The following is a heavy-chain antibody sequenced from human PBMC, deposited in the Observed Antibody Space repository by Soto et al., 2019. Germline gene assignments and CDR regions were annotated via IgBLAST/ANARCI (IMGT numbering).Heavy chain of an antibody. J-gene: IGHJ6*02. CDR2: INGGDGNT. D-gene: IGHD3-16*01. CDR3: ARAQNLGSPNYYYYGMDV. V-gene: IGHV1-3*05. Sequence: QVQLVRSGAEEKKPGASVKVSCKASGYTFTSYAMHWVRQAPGQRLEWMGWINGGDGNTKYSQKFQGRVTITRYTSASTAYMELSSLRSEDTAVYYCARAQNLGSPNYYYYGMDVWAQGTTVTVSS. CDR1: GYTFTSYA.